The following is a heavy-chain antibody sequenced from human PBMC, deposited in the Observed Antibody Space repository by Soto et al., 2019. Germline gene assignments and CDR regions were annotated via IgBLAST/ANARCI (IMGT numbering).Heavy chain of an antibody. CDR2: IYYSGST. CDR3: ARNVPEANWFDP. CDR1: GGSISSYY. Sequence: PSETLSLTCTVSGGSISSYYWSWIRQPPGKGLEWIGYIYYSGSTNYNPSLKSRVTISVDTSKNQFSLKLSSVTAADTAVYYCARNVPEANWFDPWGQGTLVTVSS. J-gene: IGHJ5*02. D-gene: IGHD2-2*01. V-gene: IGHV4-59*08.